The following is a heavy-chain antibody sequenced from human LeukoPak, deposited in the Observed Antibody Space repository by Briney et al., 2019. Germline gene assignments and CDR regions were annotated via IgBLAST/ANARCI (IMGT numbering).Heavy chain of an antibody. D-gene: IGHD6-6*01. CDR1: GGSFSGYY. CDR3: ARPPRGIAARPYYFDY. J-gene: IGHJ4*02. CDR2: INHSGST. Sequence: PSETLSLTCAVYGGSFSGYYWSWIRQPPGKGLEWIGEINHSGSTNYNPSLKSRVTISVDTSKNQFSLKLSSVTAADTAVYYCARPPRGIAARPYYFDYWGQGTLVTVS. V-gene: IGHV4-34*01.